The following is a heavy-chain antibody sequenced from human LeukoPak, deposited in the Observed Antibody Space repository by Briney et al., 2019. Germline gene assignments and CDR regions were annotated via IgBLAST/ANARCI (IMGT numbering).Heavy chain of an antibody. V-gene: IGHV4-34*01. Sequence: PSETLSLTCAVYAGSFRTHYWTWIRQPPGKGLEWIGEINHSGSTNYNPSLRSRVTISVDTSKNQFSLRLSSVTAADTAVYYCTSRLASGASQNLDYWGQGALVTVSS. CDR2: INHSGST. CDR3: TSRLASGASQNLDY. J-gene: IGHJ4*02. CDR1: AGSFRTHY. D-gene: IGHD4/OR15-4a*01.